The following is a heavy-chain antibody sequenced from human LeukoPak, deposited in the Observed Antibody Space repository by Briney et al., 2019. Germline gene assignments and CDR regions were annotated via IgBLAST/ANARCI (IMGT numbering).Heavy chain of an antibody. Sequence: SETLSLTCAVYGGSFSGYYWSWIRQPPGKGLEWIGEINHSGSTNYNPSLKSRVTISVDTSENQFSLKLSSVTAADTAVYYCARGGVGYSSSWYARFDPWGQGTLVTVSS. CDR2: INHSGST. CDR3: ARGGVGYSSSWYARFDP. V-gene: IGHV4-34*01. CDR1: GGSFSGYY. J-gene: IGHJ5*02. D-gene: IGHD6-13*01.